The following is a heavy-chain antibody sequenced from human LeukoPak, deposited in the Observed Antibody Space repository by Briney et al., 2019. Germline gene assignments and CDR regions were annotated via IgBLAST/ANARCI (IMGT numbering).Heavy chain of an antibody. V-gene: IGHV3-30-3*01. D-gene: IGHD3-16*01. Sequence: GGSLRLSCAASGFTFSSYAMSWVRQAPGKGLEWVAVISYDGSNKYYADSVKGRFTISRDNSKNTLYLQMNSLRAEDTAVYYCASGGYYYYYYMDVWGKGTTVTVSS. CDR1: GFTFSSYA. CDR2: ISYDGSNK. CDR3: ASGGYYYYYYMDV. J-gene: IGHJ6*03.